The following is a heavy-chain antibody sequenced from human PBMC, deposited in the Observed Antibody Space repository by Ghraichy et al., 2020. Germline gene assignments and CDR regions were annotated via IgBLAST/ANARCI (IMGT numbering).Heavy chain of an antibody. J-gene: IGHJ3*02. V-gene: IGHV4-30-2*01. CDR2: IYHSGST. D-gene: IGHD3-22*01. Sequence: SETLSLTCAVSGGSISSGGYSWSWIRQPPGKGLEWIGYIYHSGSTYDNPSLKSRVTISVDRSKNQFSLKLSSVTAADTAVYYCARGITMIANDAFDIWGQGTMVTVSS. CDR1: GGSISSGGYS. CDR3: ARGITMIANDAFDI.